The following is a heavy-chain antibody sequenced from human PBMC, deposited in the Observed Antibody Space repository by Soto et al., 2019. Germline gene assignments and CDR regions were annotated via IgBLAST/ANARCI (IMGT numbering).Heavy chain of an antibody. CDR3: ARVWGYYFDY. CDR2: IYYSGST. Sequence: QVQLQESGPGLVKPSETLSLTCTVSGGSISSYYWSWIRQPPGKGLEWIGYIYYSGSTNYNPSLRRRVTISVHTSKNQFSLKLSSVTAADTAVYYCARVWGYYFDYWGQGTLVTVSS. D-gene: IGHD2-21*01. J-gene: IGHJ4*02. CDR1: GGSISSYY. V-gene: IGHV4-59*01.